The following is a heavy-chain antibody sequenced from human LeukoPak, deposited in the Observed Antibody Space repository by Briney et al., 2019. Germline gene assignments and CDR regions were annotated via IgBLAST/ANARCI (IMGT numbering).Heavy chain of an antibody. D-gene: IGHD2-2*02. V-gene: IGHV1-2*02. CDR1: GYTFTGYY. J-gene: IGHJ4*02. Sequence: ASVKVSCKASGYTFTGYYMHWVRQAPGQGLEWMGWINPNSGGTNYAQKFQGRVTMTRDTSISTAYMELSRLRSDDTAVYYCARDSVPAAINPTFRSVDYWGQGTLVTVSS. CDR3: ARDSVPAAINPTFRSVDY. CDR2: INPNSGGT.